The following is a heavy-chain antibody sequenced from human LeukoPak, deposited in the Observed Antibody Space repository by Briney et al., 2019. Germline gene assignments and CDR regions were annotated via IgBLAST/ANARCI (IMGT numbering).Heavy chain of an antibody. Sequence: ASVKVSCKASGYIFSDYYMHWVRQAPGQGLEWLGWINPKSGAADYAQQFRGRVTMTRDTSINTDYMEMKRVTSDDTAVYYCARAPYYYDSSGYYSTDSWFDPWGQGTLVTVSS. CDR3: ARAPYYYDSSGYYSTDSWFDP. V-gene: IGHV1-2*02. CDR2: INPKSGAA. D-gene: IGHD3-22*01. CDR1: GYIFSDYY. J-gene: IGHJ5*02.